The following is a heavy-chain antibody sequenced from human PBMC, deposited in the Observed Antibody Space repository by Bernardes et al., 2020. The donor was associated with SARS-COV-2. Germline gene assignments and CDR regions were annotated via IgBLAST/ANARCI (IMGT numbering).Heavy chain of an antibody. CDR1: GYNFTPYW. D-gene: IGHD2-2*02. V-gene: IGHV5-51*01. J-gene: IGHJ4*02. Sequence: GEHLKSSCKGSGYNFTPYWIGWVRPMPGKGLAWMGILYPGDSDTTYSPSFQGQVTISADKSISTAYLQWSSLKASDTAMYYCARQGYCSSTSCYKEFDYWGQGTLVTVSS. CDR2: LYPGDSDT. CDR3: ARQGYCSSTSCYKEFDY.